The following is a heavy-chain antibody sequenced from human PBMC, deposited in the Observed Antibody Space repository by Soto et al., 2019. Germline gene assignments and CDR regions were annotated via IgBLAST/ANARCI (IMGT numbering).Heavy chain of an antibody. V-gene: IGHV3-21*04. Sequence: PGGSLRLSCAASGFTFKDYTMVWVRQAPGKGLEWVAAISSGGNYIFYAGSVKGRFTISRDNSKESLFLQLDSLRADDTAVYYCAKKVGTVPGHEWFDPWGQGTLVTVSS. J-gene: IGHJ5*02. CDR1: GFTFKDYT. CDR2: ISSGGNYI. D-gene: IGHD6-19*01. CDR3: AKKVGTVPGHEWFDP.